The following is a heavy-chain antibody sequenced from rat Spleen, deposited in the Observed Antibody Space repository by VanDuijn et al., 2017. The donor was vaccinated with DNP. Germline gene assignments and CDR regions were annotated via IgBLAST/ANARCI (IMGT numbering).Heavy chain of an antibody. D-gene: IGHD1-5*01. CDR1: GFTLSNYG. J-gene: IGHJ2*01. CDR2: ITDSGAST. Sequence: EVQLVETGGGLVQPGRSLKLSCVASGFTLSNYGMHWIRQAPTKGLEWVASITDSGASTYYPDSVRGRFTISREDAKNTLYLQMNSLRSEDTATYYCARAKDRYNPLDNWGQGVMVTVSS. V-gene: IGHV5-19*01. CDR3: ARAKDRYNPLDN.